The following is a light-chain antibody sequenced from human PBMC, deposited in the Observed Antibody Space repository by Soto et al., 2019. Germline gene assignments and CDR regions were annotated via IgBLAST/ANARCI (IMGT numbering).Light chain of an antibody. CDR3: NSYTSSTSYV. CDR1: SSDVGDYNY. CDR2: DVG. Sequence: LTQPASVSGSPGQSITISCTGTSSDVGDYNYVSWYQQHPGKAPKLIIYDVGNRPSGVSDRFSGSKSGNTASLTISGLQAEDEADYYCNSYTSSTSYVFGTGTKVTVL. V-gene: IGLV2-14*01. J-gene: IGLJ1*01.